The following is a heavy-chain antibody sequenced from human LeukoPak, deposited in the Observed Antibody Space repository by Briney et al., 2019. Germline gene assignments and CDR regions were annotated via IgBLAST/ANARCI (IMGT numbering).Heavy chain of an antibody. CDR3: ARGMGAYCSGGSCYSASDAFDI. Sequence: ASVKVSCKASGYTFTGYYMHWVRQAPGQGLEWMGWINPNSGNTGYAQKFQGRVTITRNTSISTAYMELSSLRSEDTAVYYCARGMGAYCSGGSCYSASDAFDIWGQGTMVTVSS. V-gene: IGHV1-8*03. D-gene: IGHD2-15*01. CDR1: GYTFTGYY. CDR2: INPNSGNT. J-gene: IGHJ3*02.